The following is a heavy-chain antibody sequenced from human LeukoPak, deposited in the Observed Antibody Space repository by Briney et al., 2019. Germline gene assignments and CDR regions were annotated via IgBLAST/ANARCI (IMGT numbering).Heavy chain of an antibody. J-gene: IGHJ4*02. CDR1: GFTFSSYA. V-gene: IGHV3-30*04. D-gene: IGHD3-10*01. CDR3: ARDLLIVVRGVILPDLIDY. CDR2: ISYDGSNK. Sequence: TGRSLRLSCAASGFTFSSYAMHWVRQAPGKGLEWVAVISYDGSNKYYADSVKGRFTISRDNSKNTLYLQMNSLRAEDTAVYYCARDLLIVVRGVILPDLIDYWGQGTLVTVSS.